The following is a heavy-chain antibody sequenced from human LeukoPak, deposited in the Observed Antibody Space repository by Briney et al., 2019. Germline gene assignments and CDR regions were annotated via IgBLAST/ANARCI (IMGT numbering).Heavy chain of an antibody. CDR2: IIPIFGTA. Sequence: SVKVSCTASGGTFSSYTISWVRQAPGQGLEWMGGIIPIFGTANYAQKFQGRVTITADESTSTAYMELSSLRSEDTAVYYCARGRYSSSINSMDVWGQGTTVTVSS. CDR3: ARGRYSSSINSMDV. CDR1: GGTFSSYT. J-gene: IGHJ6*02. D-gene: IGHD6-6*01. V-gene: IGHV1-69*13.